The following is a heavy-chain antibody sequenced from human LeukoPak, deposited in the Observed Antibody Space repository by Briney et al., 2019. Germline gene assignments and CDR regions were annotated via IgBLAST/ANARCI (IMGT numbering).Heavy chain of an antibody. V-gene: IGHV1-18*04. CDR1: GYTFTSYG. CDR2: ISAYNGNT. CDR3: AATLGGYCSGSSCYSSDY. Sequence: ASVKVSCKASGYTFTSYGISWVRQAPGQGLEWMGWISAYNGNTNYAQKLQGRVTMTTDTSTSTAYMELRSLRSDDTAVYYCAATLGGYCSGSSCYSSDYWGQGTLVTVSS. D-gene: IGHD2-15*01. J-gene: IGHJ4*02.